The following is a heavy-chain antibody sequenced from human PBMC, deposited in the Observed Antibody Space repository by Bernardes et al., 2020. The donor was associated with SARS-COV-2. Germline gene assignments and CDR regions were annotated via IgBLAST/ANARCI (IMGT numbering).Heavy chain of an antibody. V-gene: IGHV3-66*01. CDR3: ARDGVYGDYYFDY. J-gene: IGHJ4*02. CDR2: IYSGGST. CDR1: AFTVSSNY. Sequence: GGSLRLSCTASAFTVSSNYMHLVRQAPGKGLEWVSIIYSGGSTYYADSVKGRFTISRDNSKNTLFLQMSSLRAEDTAVYYCARDGVYGDYYFDYWGQGTLVTVSS. D-gene: IGHD4-17*01.